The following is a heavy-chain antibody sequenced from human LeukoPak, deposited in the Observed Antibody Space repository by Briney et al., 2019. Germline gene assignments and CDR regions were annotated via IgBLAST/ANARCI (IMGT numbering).Heavy chain of an antibody. V-gene: IGHV1-46*01. CDR1: GYRFTSYY. CDR2: INPGGGGT. D-gene: IGHD6-19*01. Sequence: GASVKVSCKASGYRFTSYYIHWVRQAPGQGLEWMGIINPGGGGTDYAQKFQGRLTMTRDASTSTVYMEVSSLRFEDTAVYYCARDWGIEGRDIPVAGRSDYYFGLDVWGQGTTVTVSS. J-gene: IGHJ6*02. CDR3: ARDWGIEGRDIPVAGRSDYYFGLDV.